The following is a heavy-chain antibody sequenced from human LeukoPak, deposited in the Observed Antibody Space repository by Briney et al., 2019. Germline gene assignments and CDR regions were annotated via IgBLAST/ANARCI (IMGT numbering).Heavy chain of an antibody. V-gene: IGHV3-23*01. CDR2: ISGSGDST. D-gene: IGHD3-22*01. Sequence: PGGSLRLACAASGFTFSNYAMSWVRQAPGKGLEWISAISGSGDSTYYANSVKGRFTISGDNSKNTLYLQMKSLRAEDTAIYYCAKSPYYDSSGPIDYWGQGTLVTVSS. CDR3: AKSPYYDSSGPIDY. J-gene: IGHJ4*02. CDR1: GFTFSNYA.